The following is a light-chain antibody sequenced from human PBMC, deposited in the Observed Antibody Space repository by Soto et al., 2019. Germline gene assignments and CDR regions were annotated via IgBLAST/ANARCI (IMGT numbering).Light chain of an antibody. Sequence: EVVMTQSPATLSVSPGERATLSFRASQSVRSHLAWYQQKPGQAPSLLIFGASTRATGVPARFSGSGSGTDFTLTISRLEPEDFAVYYCQQYGSSGTFGQGTKVDI. J-gene: IGKJ1*01. CDR1: QSVRSH. V-gene: IGKV3-15*01. CDR2: GAS. CDR3: QQYGSSGT.